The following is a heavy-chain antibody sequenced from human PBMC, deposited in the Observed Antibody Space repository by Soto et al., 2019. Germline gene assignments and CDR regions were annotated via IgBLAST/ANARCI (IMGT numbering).Heavy chain of an antibody. Sequence: GGSLRLSCAASGFTFSSYGMHWVRQAPGKGLEWVAVIWYDGSNKYYADSVKGRFTISRDNSKNTLYLQMNSLRAEDTAVYYCAKMTWVVAATLLDYWGQGTLVTVSS. CDR1: GFTFSSYG. D-gene: IGHD2-15*01. J-gene: IGHJ4*02. CDR2: IWYDGSNK. V-gene: IGHV3-33*06. CDR3: AKMTWVVAATLLDY.